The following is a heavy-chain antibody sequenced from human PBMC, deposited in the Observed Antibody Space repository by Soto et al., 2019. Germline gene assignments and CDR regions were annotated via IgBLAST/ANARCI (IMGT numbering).Heavy chain of an antibody. J-gene: IGHJ4*02. Sequence: QVQLVQSGAEVKEPGSSVKVSCKASGGTFSTSTFTWVRQAPGQGLEWVGRIIPIFNTADYAQKFQGSVTITADKSTSTAFLELTKLRSEDTGIYDCARDSPVGSSFSGYDAIDLWGQGTLVTVS. CDR2: IIPIFNTA. CDR3: ARDSPVGSSFSGYDAIDL. V-gene: IGHV1-69*08. CDR1: GGTFSTST. D-gene: IGHD5-12*01.